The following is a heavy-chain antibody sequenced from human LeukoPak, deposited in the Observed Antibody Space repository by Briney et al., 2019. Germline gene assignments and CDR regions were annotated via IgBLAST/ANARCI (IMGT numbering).Heavy chain of an antibody. Sequence: PWGSLRLSCAASGFTFSSYEMNWVRQAPGKGLEWVSYISSSGSTIYYADSVKGRFTISRDNAKNSLYLQMNSLRAEDTAVYYCARDSSPPNYYDSSGSIDYWGQGTLVTVSS. D-gene: IGHD3-22*01. CDR3: ARDSSPPNYYDSSGSIDY. J-gene: IGHJ4*02. CDR1: GFTFSSYE. V-gene: IGHV3-48*03. CDR2: ISSSGSTI.